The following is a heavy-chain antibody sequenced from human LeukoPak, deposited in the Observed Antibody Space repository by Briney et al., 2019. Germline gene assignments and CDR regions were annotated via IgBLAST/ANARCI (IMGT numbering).Heavy chain of an antibody. J-gene: IGHJ4*02. CDR2: IYYSGST. D-gene: IGHD6-6*01. V-gene: IGHV4-59*12. CDR1: GGSISSYY. Sequence: SETLSLTCTVSGGSISSYYWNWIRQPPGKGLEWIGYIYYSGSTNYNPSLKSRVTMSVDTSKDQFSLKLSSVTAADTAVYYCARGEYSSSSSFDYWGQGTLVTVSS. CDR3: ARGEYSSSSSFDY.